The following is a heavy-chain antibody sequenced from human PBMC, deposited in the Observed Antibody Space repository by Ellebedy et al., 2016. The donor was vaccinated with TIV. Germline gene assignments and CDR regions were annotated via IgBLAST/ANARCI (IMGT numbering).Heavy chain of an antibody. CDR3: ARDGVDGMGV. Sequence: MPSETLSLTCSVSGGSIRGYYWPWIRQTPGKGLEWIGNIDYSGSTKYKPSLKRRVTISIDRSKNQFSLNLRSASAADPAVDYCARDGVDGMGVWGQGTTGAVSS. CDR2: IDYSGST. V-gene: IGHV4-59*01. CDR1: GGSIRGYY. D-gene: IGHD2-15*01. J-gene: IGHJ6*02.